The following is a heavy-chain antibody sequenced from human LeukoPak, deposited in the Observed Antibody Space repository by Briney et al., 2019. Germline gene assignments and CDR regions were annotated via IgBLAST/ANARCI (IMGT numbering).Heavy chain of an antibody. V-gene: IGHV1-3*01. D-gene: IGHD1-26*01. Sequence: ASVKVSFTASGYTFTSYAMHWVRQAPGQRLEWMGWINAGNGNTKYSQKLQGRVTMTTDTSTSTAYMELRSLRSDDTAVYYCARDSGSYYFDYWGQGTLVTVSS. CDR3: ARDSGSYYFDY. J-gene: IGHJ4*02. CDR1: GYTFTSYA. CDR2: INAGNGNT.